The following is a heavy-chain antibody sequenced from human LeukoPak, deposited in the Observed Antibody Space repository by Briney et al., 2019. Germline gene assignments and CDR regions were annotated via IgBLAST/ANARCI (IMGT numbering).Heavy chain of an antibody. Sequence: ASVKVSCKASGGTFSSYAISWVRQDPGQGLEWMGGIIPIFGTANYAQKFQGRVTITADESTSTAYMELSSLRSEDTAVYYCAKSSTSRYSWFDPWGQGTLVTVSS. V-gene: IGHV1-69*13. CDR2: IIPIFGTA. CDR1: GGTFSSYA. J-gene: IGHJ5*02. CDR3: AKSSTSRYSWFDP. D-gene: IGHD2-2*01.